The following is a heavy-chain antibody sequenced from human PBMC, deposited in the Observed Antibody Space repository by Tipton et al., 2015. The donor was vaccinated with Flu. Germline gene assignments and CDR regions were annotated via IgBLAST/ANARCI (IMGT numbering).Heavy chain of an antibody. CDR2: IYPGDSDT. Sequence: SLRLSCKGSGYSFTSYWIGWVRQMPGKGLEWMGIIYPGDSDTRYSPSFQGLVTISADKSISTAYLQWSSLKASDTAMYYCATQGQDYYDSSGFLDYWGQGTLVTVSS. CDR3: ATQGQDYYDSSGFLDY. J-gene: IGHJ4*02. V-gene: IGHV5-51*01. D-gene: IGHD3-22*01. CDR1: GYSFTSYW.